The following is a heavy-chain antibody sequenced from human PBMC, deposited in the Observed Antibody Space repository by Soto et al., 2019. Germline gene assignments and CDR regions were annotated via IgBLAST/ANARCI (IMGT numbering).Heavy chain of an antibody. J-gene: IGHJ6*02. Sequence: PGESLKISCKGSGYSFTNYWIAWVRQMPGKGLEWMGIIYPGDSDTRYSPSFQGQVSISADKSISTAYLQWGSLKASDTAMYYCARRGEDYYYGMDVWGQGTTVTVSS. V-gene: IGHV5-51*01. CDR3: ARRGEDYYYGMDV. CDR1: GYSFTNYW. CDR2: IYPGDSDT.